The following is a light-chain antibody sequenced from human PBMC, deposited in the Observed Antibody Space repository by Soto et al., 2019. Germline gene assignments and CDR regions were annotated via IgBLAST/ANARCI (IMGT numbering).Light chain of an antibody. CDR2: DAS. V-gene: IGKV3-20*01. J-gene: IGKJ4*01. CDR3: QQVSSYPLP. CDR1: QTVRNND. Sequence: EFVLTQSPGTLSLSPGERATLSCRASQTVRNNDLAWYQQKPGQAPRLLIYDASSRATGIPDRFSGGGSGPDFTLTISRLEPEDFAVYYFQQVSSYPLPFGGGTKVEIK.